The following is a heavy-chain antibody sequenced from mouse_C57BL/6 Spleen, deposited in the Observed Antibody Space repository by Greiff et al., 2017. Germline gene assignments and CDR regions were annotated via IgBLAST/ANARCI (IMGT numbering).Heavy chain of an antibody. CDR1: GFTFSSYT. CDR2: ISGGGGNT. CDR3: ARRFTTGRYFDV. V-gene: IGHV5-9*01. Sequence: EVMLVESGGGLVKPGGSLKLSCAASGFTFSSYTMSWVRQTPEKRLEWVATISGGGGNTYYPDSVKGRFTISRDNAKNTLYLQMSSLRSGDTALYYCARRFTTGRYFDVWGTGTTVTVSS. J-gene: IGHJ1*03. D-gene: IGHD1-1*01.